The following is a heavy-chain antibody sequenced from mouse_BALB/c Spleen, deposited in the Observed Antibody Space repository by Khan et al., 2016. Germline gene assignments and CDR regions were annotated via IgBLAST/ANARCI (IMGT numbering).Heavy chain of an antibody. J-gene: IGHJ1*01. CDR2: IRSKSNNYAT. V-gene: IGHV10-1*02. CDR1: GFTFNTYA. D-gene: IGHD1-1*01. Sequence: EVQLVESGGGLVQPKGSLKLSCAASGFTFNTYAMNWVRQAPGKGLEWVARIRSKSNNYATYYADSVKDRFTISRDESQSMLYLQMNNLKTEDTAMYYCVLRYFDVWGAGTTVTVSS. CDR3: VLRYFDV.